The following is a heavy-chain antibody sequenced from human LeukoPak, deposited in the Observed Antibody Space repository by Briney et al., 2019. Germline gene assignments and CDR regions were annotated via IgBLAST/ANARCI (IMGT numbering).Heavy chain of an antibody. D-gene: IGHD2-15*01. CDR2: ISSSSSYI. J-gene: IGHJ1*01. CDR1: GFTFSSYA. CDR3: ARDVGYCSGGSCYGYFQH. V-gene: IGHV3-21*01. Sequence: GGSLRLSCGASGFTFSSYAMSWVRQAPGKGLEWVSSISSSSSYIYYADSVKGRFTISRDNAKNSLYLQMNSLRAEDTAVYYCARDVGYCSGGSCYGYFQHWGQGTLVTVSS.